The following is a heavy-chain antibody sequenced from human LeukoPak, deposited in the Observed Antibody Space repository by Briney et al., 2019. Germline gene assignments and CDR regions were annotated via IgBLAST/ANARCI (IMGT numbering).Heavy chain of an antibody. CDR2: INHSGST. CDR3: ARGAIAAAGTEWFDP. D-gene: IGHD6-13*01. CDR1: GFPFSSYA. V-gene: IGHV4-34*01. Sequence: PGGSLRLSCAASGFPFSSYAMSWVRQPPGKGLEWIGEINHSGSTNYNPSLKSRVTTLVDTSKNQFSLKLSSVTAADTAVYYCARGAIAAAGTEWFDPWGQGTLVTVSS. J-gene: IGHJ5*02.